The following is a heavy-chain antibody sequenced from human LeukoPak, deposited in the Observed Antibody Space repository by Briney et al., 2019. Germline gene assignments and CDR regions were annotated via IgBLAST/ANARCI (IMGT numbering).Heavy chain of an antibody. CDR3: ARVPRRGTYYARGYYYAMDV. Sequence: SETLSLTCTVSGDSISSIVYYWAWIRQPPGKGLEWIGTIYYSGSTYHNPPLKSRVTIFGDTSKNQFFLKLRSVTDADTAVYYCARVPRRGTYYARGYYYAMDVWGQGTTVTVSS. CDR2: IYYSGST. CDR1: GDSISSIVYY. D-gene: IGHD1-26*01. J-gene: IGHJ6*02. V-gene: IGHV4-39*01.